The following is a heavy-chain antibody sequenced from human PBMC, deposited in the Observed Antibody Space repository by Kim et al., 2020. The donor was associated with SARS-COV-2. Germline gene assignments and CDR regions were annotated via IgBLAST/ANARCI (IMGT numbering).Heavy chain of an antibody. CDR3: AGEFRSWYLGEY. V-gene: IGHV3-53*01. Sequence: GGSLRLSCAASGFTVSSNYMSWVRQAPGKGLEWVSVIYSGGSTYYADSVKGRFTISRDNSKNTLYLQMNSLRAEDTAVYYCAGEFRSWYLGEYWGQGTLVTVSS. CDR2: IYSGGST. CDR1: GFTVSSNY. D-gene: IGHD6-13*01. J-gene: IGHJ4*02.